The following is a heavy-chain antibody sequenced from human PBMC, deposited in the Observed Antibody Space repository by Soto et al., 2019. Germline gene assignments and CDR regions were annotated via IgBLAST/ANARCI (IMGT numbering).Heavy chain of an antibody. CDR1: GYTFTSYD. CDR2: TNPNSGNT. CDR3: ARAQVATIQLYYYGMDV. J-gene: IGHJ6*02. V-gene: IGHV1-8*01. Sequence: ASVKVSCKASGYTFTSYDINWVRQATGQGLEWMGWTNPNSGNTGYAQKFQGRVTMTRNTSISTAYMELSSLRSEDTAVYYCARAQVATIQLYYYGMDVWGQGTTVTVSS. D-gene: IGHD5-12*01.